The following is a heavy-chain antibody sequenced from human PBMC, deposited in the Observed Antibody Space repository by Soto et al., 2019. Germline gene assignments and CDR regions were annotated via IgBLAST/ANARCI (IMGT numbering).Heavy chain of an antibody. CDR1: GFTFSSYA. V-gene: IGHV3-23*01. Sequence: HPGGSLRLSCAASGFTFSSYAMSWVRQAPGKGLEWVSAISGSGGSTYYAESVKGRFTISRDNSKNTLYLQMNSLRAEDTAVYYCAKTAKYQPHFDYWGQGTLVTVSS. J-gene: IGHJ4*02. CDR3: AKTAKYQPHFDY. D-gene: IGHD2-2*01. CDR2: ISGSGGST.